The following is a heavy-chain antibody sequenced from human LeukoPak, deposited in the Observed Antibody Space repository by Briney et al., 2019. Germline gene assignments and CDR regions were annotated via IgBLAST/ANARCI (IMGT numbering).Heavy chain of an antibody. Sequence: ASVTVSCKASGYTFTGYYMHWVRQAPGQGLEWMGWINPNCGGTNYAQKFQGRVTMTRDTSISTAYMELSRLRSDDTAVYYCARHTLYGSGSYYVYYFDYWGQGTLVTVSS. J-gene: IGHJ4*02. CDR3: ARHTLYGSGSYYVYYFDY. CDR2: INPNCGGT. V-gene: IGHV1-2*02. D-gene: IGHD3-10*01. CDR1: GYTFTGYY.